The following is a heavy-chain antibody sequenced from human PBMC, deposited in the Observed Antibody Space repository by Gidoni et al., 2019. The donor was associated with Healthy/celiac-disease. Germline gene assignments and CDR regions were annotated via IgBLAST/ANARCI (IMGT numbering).Heavy chain of an antibody. J-gene: IGHJ1*01. V-gene: IGHV4-61*02. CDR2: IYTSGST. D-gene: IGHD6-19*01. Sequence: QVQLQESGPGLVKPSQTLSLTCTVSGGSISSGSYYWSWIRQPAGKGLEWIGRIYTSGSTNYNPSLKSRVTMSVDTSKNQFSLKLSSVTAADTAVYYCARGFVAVAGAEYFQHWGQGTLVTVSS. CDR1: GGSISSGSYY. CDR3: ARGFVAVAGAEYFQH.